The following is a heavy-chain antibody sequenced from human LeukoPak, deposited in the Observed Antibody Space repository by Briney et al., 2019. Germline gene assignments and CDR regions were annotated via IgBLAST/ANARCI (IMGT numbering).Heavy chain of an antibody. CDR2: ISGSSGST. CDR3: ANCRGLIVATIADYGDFYFDY. D-gene: IGHD5-12*01. J-gene: IGHJ4*02. Sequence: GGSLRLSCAASGFTFSSYAMSWVRQAPGKGLEWVSAISGSSGSTYYADSVKGRFTISRDNSKNTLYLQMNSLRAEDTAVYYCANCRGLIVATIADYGDFYFDYWGQGTLITVSS. CDR1: GFTFSSYA. V-gene: IGHV3-23*01.